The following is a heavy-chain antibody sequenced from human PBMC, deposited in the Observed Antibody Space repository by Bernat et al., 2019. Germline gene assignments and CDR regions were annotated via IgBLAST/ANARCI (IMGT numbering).Heavy chain of an antibody. CDR1: GFTFSSYA. CDR3: ARGIRYFDL. V-gene: IGHV3-23*01. J-gene: IGHJ2*01. CDR2: ISGSGGST. Sequence: EVQLLESGGGLVQPGGSLRLSCAASGFTFSSYAMSWVRQAPGKGLEWVSAISGSGGSTYYADSVKGRFTISRDNSKNSLFLQINILRAEDTAVYSCARGIRYFDLWGRGTLVTVSS.